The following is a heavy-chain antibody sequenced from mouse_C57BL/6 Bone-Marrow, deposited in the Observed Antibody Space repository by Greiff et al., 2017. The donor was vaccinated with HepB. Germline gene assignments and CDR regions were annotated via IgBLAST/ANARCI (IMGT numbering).Heavy chain of an antibody. CDR3: ARYRRFFYAMDY. CDR2: IRNKANGYTT. Sequence: DVMLVESGGGLVQPGGSLSLSCAASGFTFTDYYMSWVRQPPGKALEWLGFIRNKANGYTTEYSASVKGRFNISRDNSQSILYLQMNALRAEDSATYYCARYRRFFYAMDYWGQGTSVTVSS. CDR1: GFTFTDYY. J-gene: IGHJ4*01. V-gene: IGHV7-3*01.